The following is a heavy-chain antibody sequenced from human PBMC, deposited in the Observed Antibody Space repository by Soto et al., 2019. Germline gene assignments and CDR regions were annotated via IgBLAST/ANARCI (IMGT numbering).Heavy chain of an antibody. Sequence: QVQLQQWGAGLLKPSETLSLTCAVYGGSFSGYYWCWIRQPPGKGLEWIGEINHSGSTNYNPSLKCLVTISVDSAKKQFSLKLSSVTAADTAVYYCASSLGYCSGGRCYLVSVRCLGYWGQGTLVSVSS. CDR3: ASSLGYCSGGRCYLVSVRCLGY. V-gene: IGHV4-34*01. CDR2: INHSGST. D-gene: IGHD2-15*01. J-gene: IGHJ4*02. CDR1: GGSFSGYY.